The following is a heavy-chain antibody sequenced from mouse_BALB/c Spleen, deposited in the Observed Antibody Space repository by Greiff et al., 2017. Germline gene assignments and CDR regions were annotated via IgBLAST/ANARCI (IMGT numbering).Heavy chain of an antibody. CDR2: ISSGGGST. CDR1: GFAFSSYD. Sequence: EVHLVESGGGLVKPGGSLKLSCAASGFAFSSYDMSWVRQTPEKRLEWVAYISSGGGSTYYPDTVKGRFTISRDNAKNTLYLQMSSLKSEDTAMYYCARQNYYGIYFDYWGQGTTLTVSS. CDR3: ARQNYYGIYFDY. D-gene: IGHD1-1*01. V-gene: IGHV5-12-1*01. J-gene: IGHJ2*01.